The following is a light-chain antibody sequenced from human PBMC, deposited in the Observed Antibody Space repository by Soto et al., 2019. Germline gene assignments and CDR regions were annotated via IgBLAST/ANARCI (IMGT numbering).Light chain of an antibody. CDR3: QQLRMYPST. J-gene: IGKJ4*01. CDR1: QSISTY. V-gene: IGKV1-33*01. Sequence: DIQMTQSPSSLSASVGDRVTITCRASQSISTYLNWYQQKPGRAPKLLIYDASNLEAGVPSRFRGSGSGTDFALTITSLQAEDFATYYCQQLRMYPSTFGGGTKVDIK. CDR2: DAS.